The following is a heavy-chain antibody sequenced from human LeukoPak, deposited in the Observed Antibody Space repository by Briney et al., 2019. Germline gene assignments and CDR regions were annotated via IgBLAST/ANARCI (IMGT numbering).Heavy chain of an antibody. CDR1: GFTFSSYA. Sequence: GRSLRLSCAASGFTFSSYAMHWVRQAPGKGREWGAVISYDGSNKYYAGSVKGRFTISRDNSKNTLYLQMNSLRAEDTAVYYCARGPDYGDYVYWGQGTLVTVSS. J-gene: IGHJ4*02. CDR2: ISYDGSNK. V-gene: IGHV3-30*04. CDR3: ARGPDYGDYVY. D-gene: IGHD4-17*01.